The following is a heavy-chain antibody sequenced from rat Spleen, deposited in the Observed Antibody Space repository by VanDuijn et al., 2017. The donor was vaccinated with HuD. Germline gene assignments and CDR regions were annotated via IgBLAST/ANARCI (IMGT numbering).Heavy chain of an antibody. Sequence: EVQLVESGGGLVQPGRSLRLSCVASGFPFNNYWMTWIRQAPRKGLEWIASISTGGGNTYYRDSVKGRFTISRDNAKSTLYLQMDSLRSEDTATYYCTTMRGYWGQGVMVTVSS. CDR2: ISTGGGNT. J-gene: IGHJ2*01. CDR3: TTMRGY. V-gene: IGHV5-31*01. CDR1: GFPFNNYW.